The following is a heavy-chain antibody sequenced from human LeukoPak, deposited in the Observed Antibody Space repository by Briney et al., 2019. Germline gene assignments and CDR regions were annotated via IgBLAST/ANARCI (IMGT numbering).Heavy chain of an antibody. D-gene: IGHD2-2*01. CDR1: GYTFTSYD. V-gene: IGHV1-8*03. J-gene: IGHJ6*03. Sequence: ASVKVSCKASGYTFTSYDINWVRQATGQGLEWMGWMNPNSGNTGYAQKFQGRVTITRNTSISTAYMELSSPRSEDTAVYYCARGKKLTVVVPAARSARYYYYYMDVWGKGTTVTVSS. CDR3: ARGKKLTVVVPAARSARYYYYYMDV. CDR2: MNPNSGNT.